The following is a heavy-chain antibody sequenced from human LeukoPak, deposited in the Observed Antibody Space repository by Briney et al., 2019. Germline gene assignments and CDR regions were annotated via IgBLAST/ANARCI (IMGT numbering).Heavy chain of an antibody. CDR1: GFTFSYYA. CDR3: AKDVRGGCSGGSCYY. CDR2: ISGSGGSA. D-gene: IGHD2-15*01. J-gene: IGHJ4*02. Sequence: GGSLRLSCAASGFTFSYYAMSWVRQAPGKGLEWVSDISGSGGSADYADSVKGRFTISRDNSKNTLYLQMNSLRAEDTAVYYCAKDVRGGCSGGSCYYWGQGTLVTVSS. V-gene: IGHV3-23*01.